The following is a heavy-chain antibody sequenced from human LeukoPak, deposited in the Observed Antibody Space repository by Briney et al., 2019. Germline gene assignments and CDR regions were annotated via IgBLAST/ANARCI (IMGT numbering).Heavy chain of an antibody. Sequence: PSETLSLTCTVSDGSIINNNHYWGWIRQPPGKGLEWIGSIYYSGSTYYNPSLKSRVTISVDTSKNQFSLKLSSVTAADTAVYYCARHTSGSSDAFDIWGQGTMVTVSS. V-gene: IGHV4-39*01. CDR3: ARHTSGSSDAFDI. D-gene: IGHD1-26*01. CDR1: DGSIINNNHY. J-gene: IGHJ3*02. CDR2: IYYSGST.